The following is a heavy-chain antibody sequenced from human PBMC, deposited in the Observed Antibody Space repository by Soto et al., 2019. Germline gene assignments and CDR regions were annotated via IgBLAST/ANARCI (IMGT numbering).Heavy chain of an antibody. V-gene: IGHV5-51*01. CDR3: ARLTDYRPTNYYYYGMDV. CDR1: GYSFINYC. D-gene: IGHD4-4*01. J-gene: IGHJ6*02. Sequence: GESLKISCQASGYSFINYCIGWVRQMPGKGLEWMGIIYPGDSDTKYSPSFQGQVTISADKSISTAYLRWSSLKASDTAMYYCARLTDYRPTNYYYYGMDVWGQGTTVTVSS. CDR2: IYPGDSDT.